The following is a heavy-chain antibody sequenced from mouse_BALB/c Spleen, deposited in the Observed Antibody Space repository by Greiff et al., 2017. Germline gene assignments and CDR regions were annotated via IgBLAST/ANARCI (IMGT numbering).Heavy chain of an antibody. J-gene: IGHJ3*01. CDR1: GYTFSSYW. CDR3: ARGFITTVVEGAWFAY. Sequence: VQLQESGAELMKPGASVKISCKATGYTFSSYWIEWVKQRPGHGLEWIGEILPGSGSTNYNEKFKGKATFTADTSSNTAYMQLSSLTSEDSAVYYCARGFITTVVEGAWFAYWGQGTLVTVSA. V-gene: IGHV1-9*01. CDR2: ILPGSGST. D-gene: IGHD1-1*01.